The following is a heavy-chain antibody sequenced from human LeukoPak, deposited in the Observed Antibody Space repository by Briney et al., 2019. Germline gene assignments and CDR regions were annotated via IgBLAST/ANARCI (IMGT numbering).Heavy chain of an antibody. Sequence: ASVKVSCKASGYTITSCDINWVRQATGQGLESMGWMNPNSGNTGYGQSFQGRITMTRDISIGTAYMELSNLTSEDTAIYYCTRGSSGRRDNWGQGTLLTVSA. CDR2: MNPNSGNT. CDR3: TRGSSGRRDN. CDR1: GYTITSCD. D-gene: IGHD6-19*01. V-gene: IGHV1-8*01. J-gene: IGHJ4*02.